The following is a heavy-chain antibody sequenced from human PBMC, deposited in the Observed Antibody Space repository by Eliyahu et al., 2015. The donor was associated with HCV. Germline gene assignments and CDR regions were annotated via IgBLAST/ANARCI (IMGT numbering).Heavy chain of an antibody. Sequence: QVQLQESGPGLVKPSQTLSLTCTVSGGSISSGGYYWSWIRQPAGKGLEWIGHIYSSVSANYNPSFKSRVSISADTSKKQFSLKLSSVTAADTAVYYCARAGGDSLSIDYWGQGTLVTVSS. CDR2: IYSSVSA. CDR1: GGSISSGGYY. J-gene: IGHJ4*02. CDR3: ARAGGDSLSIDY. D-gene: IGHD2-21*02. V-gene: IGHV4-61*02.